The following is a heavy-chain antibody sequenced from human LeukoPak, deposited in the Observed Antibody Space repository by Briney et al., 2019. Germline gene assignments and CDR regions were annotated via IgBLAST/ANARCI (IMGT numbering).Heavy chain of an antibody. CDR1: GFTFSNYD. CDR2: ISYNGGST. J-gene: IGHJ4*02. D-gene: IGHD2-2*01. V-gene: IGHV3-23*01. Sequence: GGSLRLSCAASGFTFSNYDMSWVRQAPGKGLEWVSGISYNGGSTYYADSVKGRFTISRDNSKNTLYLQMNSLRAEDTAVYYCANSRSSDTSARGLFDFWGQGTLVTVSS. CDR3: ANSRSSDTSARGLFDF.